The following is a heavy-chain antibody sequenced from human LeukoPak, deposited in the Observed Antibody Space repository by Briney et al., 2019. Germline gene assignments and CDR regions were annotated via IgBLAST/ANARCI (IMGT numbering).Heavy chain of an antibody. V-gene: IGHV4-38-2*02. CDR1: GYSISSVDY. Sequence: SETLSLTCSVSGYSISSVDYWGWIRQPPGKGLEWIGEINHSGSTNYNPSLKSRVTISVDTSKNQFSLKLSSVTAADTAVYYCARQERGLRYFDWLPIRAGSDHWGQGTLVTVSS. J-gene: IGHJ4*02. CDR2: INHSGST. CDR3: ARQERGLRYFDWLPIRAGSDH. D-gene: IGHD3-9*01.